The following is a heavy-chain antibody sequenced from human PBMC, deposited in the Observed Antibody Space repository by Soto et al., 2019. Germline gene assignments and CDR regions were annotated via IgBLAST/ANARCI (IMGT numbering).Heavy chain of an antibody. V-gene: IGHV3-23*01. Sequence: GGSLRLSCAASGFSFGNYAMNWVRQAPGKGLEWVSGLSGSGTSTYYADSVKGRFTISRDNSRDTLFLQMNSLTADDTAVYYCAKATTNGGWFNPFDSWGQGALVTVSS. J-gene: IGHJ4*02. CDR1: GFSFGNYA. CDR3: AKATTNGGWFNPFDS. CDR2: LSGSGTST. D-gene: IGHD6-19*01.